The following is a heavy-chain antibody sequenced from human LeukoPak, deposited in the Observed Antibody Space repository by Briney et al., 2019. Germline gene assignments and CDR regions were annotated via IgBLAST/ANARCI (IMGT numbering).Heavy chain of an antibody. J-gene: IGHJ4*02. CDR2: ISSNDNTI. V-gene: IGHV3-48*03. CDR1: GFTFSSYE. D-gene: IGHD6-19*01. Sequence: GGSLRLSCAASGFTFSSYEMNWVRQAPGRGLEWVSYISSNDNTIYYADSVKGRFTISRDNAKNPLYLQMNSLRAEDTAVYYCARDHKQWLGGMEYYFDYWGQGTLVTVSS. CDR3: ARDHKQWLGGMEYYFDY.